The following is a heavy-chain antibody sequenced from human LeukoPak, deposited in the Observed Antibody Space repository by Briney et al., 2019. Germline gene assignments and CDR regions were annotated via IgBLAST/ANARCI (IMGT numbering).Heavy chain of an antibody. D-gene: IGHD3-16*01. CDR1: GFTFSDHY. Sequence: GGSLRLSCAASGFTFSDHYMDWVRQAPGKGLEWVGRTRNKANSYTTEYAASVKGRFTISRDDSKNSLYPQMNSLKTEDTAVYYCASGLGYLFDYWGQGTLVTVSS. CDR3: ASGLGYLFDY. J-gene: IGHJ4*02. V-gene: IGHV3-72*01. CDR2: TRNKANSYTT.